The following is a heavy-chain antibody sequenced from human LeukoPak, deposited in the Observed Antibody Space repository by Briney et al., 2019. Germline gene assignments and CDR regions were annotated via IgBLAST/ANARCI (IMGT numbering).Heavy chain of an antibody. CDR2: ISSSSSTI. V-gene: IGHV3-48*01. Sequence: GGSLRLSCAASGFTFSSYSMNWVRQAPGKGLEWVSYISSSSSTIYYADSVKGRFTISRDNSKNTLYLQMNSLRAEDTAVYYCARNLGLGFGELKGHDAFDIWGQGTMVTVSS. J-gene: IGHJ3*02. CDR1: GFTFSSYS. CDR3: ARNLGLGFGELKGHDAFDI. D-gene: IGHD3-10*01.